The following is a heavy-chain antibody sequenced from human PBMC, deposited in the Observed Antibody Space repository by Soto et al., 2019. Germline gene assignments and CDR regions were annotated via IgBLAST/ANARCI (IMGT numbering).Heavy chain of an antibody. Sequence: ASVKVSCKASGYTFTGYYMHWVRHAPGQGLEWMGWINPNSGGTNYAQKFQGWVTMTRDTSISTAYMELSRLRSDDTAVYYFARARGPHYNGAFAISGQGTMVPV. CDR1: GYTFTGYY. D-gene: IGHD3-10*01. CDR2: INPNSGGT. J-gene: IGHJ3*02. CDR3: ARARGPHYNGAFAI. V-gene: IGHV1-2*04.